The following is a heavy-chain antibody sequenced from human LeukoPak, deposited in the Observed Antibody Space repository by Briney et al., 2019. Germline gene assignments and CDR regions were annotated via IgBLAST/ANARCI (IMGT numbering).Heavy chain of an antibody. J-gene: IGHJ4*02. D-gene: IGHD2-21*02. Sequence: GESLRLSCAASGFTFSNYGMSWVRQAPGKGLEWVSVIRRSGGGTYYAESVKGRFTISRENSKNTVYLQMNSLRAEDTAVYYCVKARMPHCGTDCLESWGQGTLVTVSS. CDR3: VKARMPHCGTDCLES. V-gene: IGHV3-23*01. CDR2: IRRSGGGT. CDR1: GFTFSNYG.